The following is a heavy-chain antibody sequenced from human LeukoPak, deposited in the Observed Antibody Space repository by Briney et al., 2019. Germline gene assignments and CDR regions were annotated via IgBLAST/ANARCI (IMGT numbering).Heavy chain of an antibody. D-gene: IGHD3-10*01. Sequence: PSETLSLTCTVSGASISSYYWSWIRQPPGKGLEWIGYISYSGSTNYNPSLKSRVTISADTSENQVSLTLSSVTAADTAVYYCARHPELYFFDYWGQGTLVTVSS. CDR3: ARHPELYFFDY. V-gene: IGHV4-59*08. J-gene: IGHJ4*02. CDR1: GASISSYY. CDR2: ISYSGST.